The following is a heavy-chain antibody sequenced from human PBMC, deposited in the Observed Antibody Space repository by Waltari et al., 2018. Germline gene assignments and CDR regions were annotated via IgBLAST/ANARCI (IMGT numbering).Heavy chain of an antibody. CDR2: SNHSGST. CDR3: ARLYNWNYVGFDY. J-gene: IGHJ4*02. V-gene: IGHV4-34*01. D-gene: IGHD1-7*01. Sequence: QVQLQQWGAGLLKPSETLSLPCAVYGGFFSVYYWSWTRQPPGKGLEWIGESNHSGSTNYNPSLKSRVTISVDTSKNQFSLKLSSVTAADTAVYYCARLYNWNYVGFDYWGQGTLVTVSS. CDR1: GGFFSVYY.